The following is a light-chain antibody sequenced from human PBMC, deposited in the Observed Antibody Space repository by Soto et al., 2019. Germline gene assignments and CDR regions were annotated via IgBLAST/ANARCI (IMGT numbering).Light chain of an antibody. Sequence: EIVMTQSPATLSVSPVERATLSCRASQSVSTNLAWYQQKPGQAPRLLIYGASTRATGIPARFSGSGSGTDLTLTISSLQSEDFAVYYCQQFYDWPWTFGQGTKVDNK. CDR1: QSVSTN. V-gene: IGKV3-15*01. CDR3: QQFYDWPWT. CDR2: GAS. J-gene: IGKJ1*01.